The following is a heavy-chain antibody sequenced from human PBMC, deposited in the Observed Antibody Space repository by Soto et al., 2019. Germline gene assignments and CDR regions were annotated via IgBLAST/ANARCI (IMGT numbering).Heavy chain of an antibody. Sequence: QLQLQESGPGLVKPSETLSLTCTVSGGSISSSSYYWGWIRQPPGQGLEWIGSVYYSGSTYYISSLKSRVTISVDTSENQISLKLSAATAADTAVYYCARQVVDGAVAGSGSFDYWGQGTEVTVSS. CDR3: ARQVVDGAVAGSGSFDY. CDR1: GGSISSSSYY. CDR2: VYYSGST. D-gene: IGHD6-19*01. V-gene: IGHV4-39*01. J-gene: IGHJ4*02.